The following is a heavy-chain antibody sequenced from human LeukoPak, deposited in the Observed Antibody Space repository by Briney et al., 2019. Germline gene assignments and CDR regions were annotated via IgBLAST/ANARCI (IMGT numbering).Heavy chain of an antibody. J-gene: IGHJ4*02. CDR1: GGSISSYY. V-gene: IGHV4-34*01. Sequence: PSETLSLTCTVSGGSISSYYWTWIRQPPGKGLEWIGEINHSGSANYNPSLKSRVTISLDTSKNQSSLKLSSVTAADTAVYYCARGQGTVTTHWGQGTLVTVSS. D-gene: IGHD4-17*01. CDR2: INHSGSA. CDR3: ARGQGTVTTH.